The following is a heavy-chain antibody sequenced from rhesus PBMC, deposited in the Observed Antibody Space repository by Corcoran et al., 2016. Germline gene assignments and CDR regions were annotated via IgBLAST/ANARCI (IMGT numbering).Heavy chain of an antibody. V-gene: IGHV4S10*01. CDR3: ARGPGFDY. CDR2: ISGGSTST. CDR1: GGSYSDTYR. Sequence: QVHLQESGPGVVKPSTTLSLPRAGSGGSYSDTYRWSWIRPPPGKGLEWIGYISGGSTSTNYNPSLKSRVTISKDTSKNQFSLKLTSVTAADTAVYYCARGPGFDYWGQGVLVTVSS. J-gene: IGHJ4*01.